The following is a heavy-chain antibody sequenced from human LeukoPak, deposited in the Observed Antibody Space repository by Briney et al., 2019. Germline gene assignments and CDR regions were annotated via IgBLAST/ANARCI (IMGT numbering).Heavy chain of an antibody. J-gene: IGHJ3*02. CDR3: AKDHYYGSGSPPGAFDI. CDR1: GFTFSSYG. D-gene: IGHD3-10*01. CDR2: IRYDGSNT. Sequence: PGGSLRLSCAASGFTFSSYGMHWVRQAPGKGLEWVAFIRYDGSNTYYADSVKGRFTISRDNSKNTLYLQMNSLRAEDTAVYYCAKDHYYGSGSPPGAFDIWGQGTMVTVSS. V-gene: IGHV3-30*02.